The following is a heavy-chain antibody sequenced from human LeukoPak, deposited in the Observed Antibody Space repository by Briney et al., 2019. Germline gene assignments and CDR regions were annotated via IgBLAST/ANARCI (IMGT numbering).Heavy chain of an antibody. D-gene: IGHD2-15*01. J-gene: IGHJ5*02. Sequence: ASVKVSCKASRYTFTGYYMHWVRQAPGQGLEWMGWINPNSGGTNYAQKFQGRVTMTRDTSISTAYMELGRLRSDDTAVYYCAREVVAATGDWFDPWGQGTLVTVSS. V-gene: IGHV1-2*02. CDR2: INPNSGGT. CDR3: AREVVAATGDWFDP. CDR1: RYTFTGYY.